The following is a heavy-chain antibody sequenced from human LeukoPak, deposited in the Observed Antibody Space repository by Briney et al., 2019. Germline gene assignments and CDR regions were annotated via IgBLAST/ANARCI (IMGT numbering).Heavy chain of an antibody. J-gene: IGHJ4*02. CDR2: IWYDGSNK. D-gene: IGHD1-26*01. V-gene: IGHV3-33*06. Sequence: GGSLRLSCAASGFTFSSYDMHWVRQAPGKGLEWVAVIWYDGSNKYYADSVKGRFTLSRDNSKKTLYLQMNSLRAEDTAVYYCAKRNSGNYFDDWGQGSLVTVSS. CDR1: GFTFSSYD. CDR3: AKRNSGNYFDD.